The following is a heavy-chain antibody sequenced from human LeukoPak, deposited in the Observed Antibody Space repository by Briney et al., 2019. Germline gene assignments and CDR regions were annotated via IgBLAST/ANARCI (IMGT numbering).Heavy chain of an antibody. J-gene: IGHJ4*02. CDR1: GFTFSSYA. Sequence: GGSLGLSCAASGFTFSSYAMSWVRQAPGKGLEWVSAISGSGGSTYYADSVKGRFTISRDNSKNTLYLQMNSLRAEDTAVYYFAKGDYDSSGYYFGPQLDYWGQGTLVTVSS. CDR3: AKGDYDSSGYYFGPQLDY. V-gene: IGHV3-23*01. D-gene: IGHD3-22*01. CDR2: ISGSGGST.